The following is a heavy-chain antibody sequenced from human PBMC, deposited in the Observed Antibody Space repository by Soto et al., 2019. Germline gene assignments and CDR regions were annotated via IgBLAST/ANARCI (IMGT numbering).Heavy chain of an antibody. J-gene: IGHJ4*02. CDR3: ARSFYDSSGYLGY. CDR2: IYHSGST. D-gene: IGHD3-22*01. V-gene: IGHV4-38-2*02. CDR1: HYSIVRLQC. Sequence: PSVTLSLTCTISHYSIVRLQCWGWIWYSPGEGLEWIGSIYHSGSTYYNPSLKSRVTISVDTSKNQFSLKLSSVTAADTAVYYCARSFYDSSGYLGYWGQG.